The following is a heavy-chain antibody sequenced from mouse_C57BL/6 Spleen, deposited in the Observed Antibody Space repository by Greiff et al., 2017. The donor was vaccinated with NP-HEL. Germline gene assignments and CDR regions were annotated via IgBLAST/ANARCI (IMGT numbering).Heavy chain of an antibody. D-gene: IGHD1-1*01. J-gene: IGHJ4*01. Sequence: DVKLVESGGGLVQPKGSLKLSCAASGFSFNTYAMNWVRQAPGKGLEWVARIRSKSNNYATYYADSVKDRFTISRDDSESMLYLQMNNLKTEDTAMYYCVRQGDYYGSSYYYAMDYWGQGTSVTVSS. CDR2: IRSKSNNYAT. CDR1: GFSFNTYA. V-gene: IGHV10-1*01. CDR3: VRQGDYYGSSYYYAMDY.